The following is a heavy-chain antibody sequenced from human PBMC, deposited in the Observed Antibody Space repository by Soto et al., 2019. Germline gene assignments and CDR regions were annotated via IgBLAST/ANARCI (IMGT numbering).Heavy chain of an antibody. Sequence: SVKVSCKASGGTFSSYAISWVRQAPGQGLEWMGGIIPIFGTANYAQKFQGRVTITADESTSTAYMELRSLRSEDTAVYYCAREYNWNERYYGMDVWGQGTTVTVSS. CDR3: AREYNWNERYYGMDV. CDR2: IIPIFGTA. CDR1: GGTFSSYA. D-gene: IGHD1-20*01. V-gene: IGHV1-69*13. J-gene: IGHJ6*02.